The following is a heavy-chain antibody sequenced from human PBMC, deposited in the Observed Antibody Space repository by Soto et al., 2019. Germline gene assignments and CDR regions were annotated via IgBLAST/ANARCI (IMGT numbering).Heavy chain of an antibody. CDR3: ALAVTVYLYDAFDI. CDR2: IIPIFGTA. V-gene: IGHV1-69*13. Sequence: SVKVSCKASGGTFSSYAISWVRQAPGQGLEWMGGIIPIFGTANYAQKFQGRVTITADESTSTAYMELSSLRSEDTAVYCCALAVTVYLYDAFDIWGQGTMVTVSS. CDR1: GGTFSSYA. J-gene: IGHJ3*02. D-gene: IGHD2-21*02.